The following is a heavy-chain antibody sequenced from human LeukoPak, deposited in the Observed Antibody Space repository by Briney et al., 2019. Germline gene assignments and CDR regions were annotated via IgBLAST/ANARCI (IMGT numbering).Heavy chain of an antibody. D-gene: IGHD5-12*01. CDR2: MNTNTGNQ. V-gene: IGHV7-4-1*01. J-gene: IGHJ4*02. Sequence: GSSVKVSCKASGYTFTSYAMNWVRQAPGPGLECMGCMNTNTGNQTYAQRFTGRFVFSLDTSVSTAYLQNGRLKAEDTAGYYLSRGGVATAYFVLGRGGTRVRV. CDR3: SRGGVATAYFVL. CDR1: GYTFTSYA.